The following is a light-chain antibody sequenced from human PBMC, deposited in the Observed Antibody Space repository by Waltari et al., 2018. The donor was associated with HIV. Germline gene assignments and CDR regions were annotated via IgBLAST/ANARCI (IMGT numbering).Light chain of an antibody. V-gene: IGKV4-1*01. Sequence: DIVMTQSPDSLTMSLGERATINCKSSQSVLYSSNNKNYLAWYQQKPGQPPKLLIYWASTRASGVPDRFSGSGSGTEFTLTISSLQAEDVAVYYCQQYYSTPPTFGQGTKLEIK. CDR3: QQYYSTPPT. J-gene: IGKJ2*01. CDR2: WAS. CDR1: QSVLYSSNNKNY.